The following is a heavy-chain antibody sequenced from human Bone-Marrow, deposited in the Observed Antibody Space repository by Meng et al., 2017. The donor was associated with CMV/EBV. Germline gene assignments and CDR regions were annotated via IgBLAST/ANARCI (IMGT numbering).Heavy chain of an antibody. CDR2: IRYDGNNK. J-gene: IGHJ3*02. CDR1: GFTFSSYG. CDR3: AKGDIVVVPAALIERAFDI. D-gene: IGHD2-2*01. V-gene: IGHV3-30*02. Sequence: GESLKISCAASGFTFSSYGMHWVRQAPGKGLEWVAFIRYDGNNKYYADSVKGRFTISRDNSKNTLYLQMNSLRAEDTAVYYCAKGDIVVVPAALIERAFDIWGQGTMVTGSS.